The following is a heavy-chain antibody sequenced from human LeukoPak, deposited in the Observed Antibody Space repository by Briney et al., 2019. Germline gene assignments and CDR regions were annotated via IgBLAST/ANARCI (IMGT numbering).Heavy chain of an antibody. J-gene: IGHJ6*02. V-gene: IGHV4-61*02. CDR1: GGSISSGGYY. Sequence: SQTLSLTCTVSGGSISSGGYYWSWIRQPAGKGLEWIGRIYTSGSTNYNPSLKSRVTISVDTSKNQFSLKLPSVPAADTDVYYCARDTAIMGQSYGTDVCGHGTPVTASS. CDR2: IYTSGST. CDR3: ARDTAIMGQSYGTDV. D-gene: IGHD2-21*02.